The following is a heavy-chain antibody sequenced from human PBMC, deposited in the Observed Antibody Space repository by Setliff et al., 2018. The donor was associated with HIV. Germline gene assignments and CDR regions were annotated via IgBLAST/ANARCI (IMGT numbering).Heavy chain of an antibody. Sequence: VASVKVSSKASGYTFTSYDISWVRQAPGQGLEWMGWISAYNGNTNYAQKLQGRVTMTTDTSTSTAYMELRSLRSDDTAVYYCAREIGDYYDSSGYYPPTDYYYGMDVWGQGTTVTVSS. D-gene: IGHD3-22*01. CDR2: ISAYNGNT. J-gene: IGHJ6*02. CDR3: AREIGDYYDSSGYYPPTDYYYGMDV. CDR1: GYTFTSYD. V-gene: IGHV1-18*01.